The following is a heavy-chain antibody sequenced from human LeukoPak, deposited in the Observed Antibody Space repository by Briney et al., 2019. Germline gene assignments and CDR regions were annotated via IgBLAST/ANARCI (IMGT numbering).Heavy chain of an antibody. D-gene: IGHD3-9*01. CDR3: ARDADYDILTGPGFGSVGFDP. CDR1: GGSISSGGYY. J-gene: IGHJ5*02. V-gene: IGHV4-31*01. Sequence: PSETLSLTCTVSGGSISSGGYYWSWIRQHPGKGLEWIGYIYYSGSTYYNPSLKSPVTISLDTSKDQFSLKLSSVTAADTAVYYCARDADYDILTGPGFGSVGFDPWGQGTLVTVSS. CDR2: IYYSGST.